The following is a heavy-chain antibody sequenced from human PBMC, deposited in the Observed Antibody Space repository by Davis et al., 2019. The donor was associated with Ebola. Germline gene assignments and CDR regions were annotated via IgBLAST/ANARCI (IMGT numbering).Heavy chain of an antibody. CDR2: ISYDGSNK. CDR3: AREFVVPAAVDY. Sequence: GESLKISCAASGFTFSSYAMHWVRQAPGKGLEWVAVISYDGSNKYYADSVKGRFTISRDNSKNTLYLQMNSLRAEDTAVYYCAREFVVPAAVDYWGQGTLVTVSS. CDR1: GFTFSSYA. V-gene: IGHV3-30-3*01. J-gene: IGHJ4*02. D-gene: IGHD2-2*01.